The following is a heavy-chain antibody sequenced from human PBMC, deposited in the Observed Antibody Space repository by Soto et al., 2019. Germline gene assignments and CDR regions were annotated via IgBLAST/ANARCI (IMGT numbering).Heavy chain of an antibody. Sequence: GESLKISCKGSGYSFTSYWIGWVRQMPGKGLEWMGIIYPGDSDTRYSPSFQGQVTISADKSISTAYLQWSSLKASDTAMYYCARRNYYDSSGYYDDAFDIWGQGTMVTVSS. CDR1: GYSFTSYW. D-gene: IGHD3-22*01. CDR3: ARRNYYDSSGYYDDAFDI. CDR2: IYPGDSDT. V-gene: IGHV5-51*01. J-gene: IGHJ3*02.